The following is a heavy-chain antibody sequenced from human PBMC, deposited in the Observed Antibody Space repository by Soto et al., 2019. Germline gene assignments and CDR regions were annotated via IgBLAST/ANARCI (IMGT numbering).Heavy chain of an antibody. Sequence: GSLRLSCAASGFTFSSYGMHWVRQAPGKGLEWVAVIWYDGSNKYYADSVKGRFTISRDNSKNTLYLQMNSLRAEDTAVYYCAREGYYGSGSYYNLGHGYGMDVWGQGTTVTSP. CDR3: AREGYYGSGSYYNLGHGYGMDV. CDR1: GFTFSSYG. CDR2: IWYDGSNK. V-gene: IGHV3-33*08. D-gene: IGHD3-10*01. J-gene: IGHJ6*02.